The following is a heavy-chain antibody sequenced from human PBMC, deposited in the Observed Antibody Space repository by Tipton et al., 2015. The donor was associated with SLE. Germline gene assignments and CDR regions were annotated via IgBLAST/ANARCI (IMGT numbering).Heavy chain of an antibody. CDR3: AREPSTEAFDF. J-gene: IGHJ4*02. Sequence: SSSNYYWGWIRQPPGKGLEWVANIKQDGSDQYYVDSVKSRFTISRDNAKSSLFLQMNSLRVEDTAVYYCAREPSTEAFDFWGQGTLVTVSS. V-gene: IGHV3-7*01. CDR1: SSSNYY. CDR2: IKQDGSDQ.